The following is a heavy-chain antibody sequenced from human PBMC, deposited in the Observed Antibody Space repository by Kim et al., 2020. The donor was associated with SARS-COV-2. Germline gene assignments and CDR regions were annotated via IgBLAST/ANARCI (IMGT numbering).Heavy chain of an antibody. D-gene: IGHD3-10*01. CDR2: ISSGGDT. CDR3: ARGGAPGSYGLPFSL. J-gene: IGHJ1*01. V-gene: IGHV3-53*01. Sequence: GGSLRLSCAVSGFTVVSNYVSWVRQGPGSGLEWFSTISSGGDTKYADSVKGRFTISRDNSKKTLFLQINSLRGEDTAKFDCARGGAPGSYGLPFSLRGQ. CDR1: GFTVVSNY.